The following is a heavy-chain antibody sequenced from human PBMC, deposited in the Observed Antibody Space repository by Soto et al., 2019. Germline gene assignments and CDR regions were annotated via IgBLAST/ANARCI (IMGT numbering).Heavy chain of an antibody. CDR2: ISAYNGNT. J-gene: IGHJ4*02. CDR3: VRAAHPYYVDY. CDR1: GYTFTSYG. Sequence: QVQLVQSGAEVKKPGASVKVSCKASGYTFTSYGISWVRQAPGQGLEWMGWISAYNGNTNYAQKLQGRVTMTTDTSTSTAYTALRAMRTDDTAVYYWVRAAHPYYVDYWGQGTLVTVSS. V-gene: IGHV1-18*01.